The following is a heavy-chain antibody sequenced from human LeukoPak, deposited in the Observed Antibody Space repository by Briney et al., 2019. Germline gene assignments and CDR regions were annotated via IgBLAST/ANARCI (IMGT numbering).Heavy chain of an antibody. CDR1: GGSISSTNW. D-gene: IGHD3-10*01. CDR2: VHLDGRT. CDR3: ARDRPYYYGSGSYYDGFDS. V-gene: IGHV4-4*02. J-gene: IGHJ4*02. Sequence: SGTLSLICGVSGGSISSTNWWTWVRQPPGKGLEWIGEVHLDGRTNYSPSLQSRLAMSVDFSENHISLKLSSVTAADTAVYYCARDRPYYYGSGSYYDGFDSWGQGTLVTVSS.